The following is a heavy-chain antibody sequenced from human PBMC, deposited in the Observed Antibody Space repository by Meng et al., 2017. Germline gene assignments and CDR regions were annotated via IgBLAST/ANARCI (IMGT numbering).Heavy chain of an antibody. CDR1: GSNFSSYA. D-gene: IGHD2-21*02. V-gene: IGHV1-69*01. CDR3: AREGPCGGDCSGFDY. J-gene: IGHJ4*02. CDR2: SIPIFGTA. Sequence: VRLVQSGAGVKKPVSSVKVSCKASGSNFSSYAISWVRQAPGQGLEWMGGSIPIFGTANYAQKFQGRVTITADESTSTAYMELSSLRSEDTAVYYCAREGPCGGDCSGFDYWGQGTLVTVSS.